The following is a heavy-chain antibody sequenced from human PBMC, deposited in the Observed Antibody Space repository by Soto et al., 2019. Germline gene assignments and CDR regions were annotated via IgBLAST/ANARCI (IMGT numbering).Heavy chain of an antibody. D-gene: IGHD6-13*01. Sequence: GASVKVSCKASGYTFTSYGISWVRQAPGQGLEWMGWISAYNGNTNYAQKLQGRVTMTTDTSTSTAYMELSRLRSDDTAVYYCARGLGPTNSSSWYWWFDPWGQGTLVTVSS. V-gene: IGHV1-18*01. J-gene: IGHJ5*02. CDR2: ISAYNGNT. CDR1: GYTFTSYG. CDR3: ARGLGPTNSSSWYWWFDP.